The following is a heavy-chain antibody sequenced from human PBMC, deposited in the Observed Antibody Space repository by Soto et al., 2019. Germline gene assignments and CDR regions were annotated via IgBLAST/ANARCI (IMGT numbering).Heavy chain of an antibody. V-gene: IGHV3-30-3*01. CDR3: ARDREGYSSSWYVPRNWFDP. CDR2: ISYDGSNK. D-gene: IGHD6-13*01. Sequence: GGSLRLSCAASGFTFSSYAMHWVRQAPGKGLEWVAVISYDGSNKYYADSVKGRFTISRDNSKNTLYLQMNSLRAEDTAVYYCARDREGYSSSWYVPRNWFDPWGQGTLVTVSS. CDR1: GFTFSSYA. J-gene: IGHJ5*02.